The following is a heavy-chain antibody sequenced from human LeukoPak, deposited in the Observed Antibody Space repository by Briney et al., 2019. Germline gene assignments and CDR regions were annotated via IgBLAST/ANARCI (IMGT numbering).Heavy chain of an antibody. V-gene: IGHV3-23*01. J-gene: IGHJ4*02. D-gene: IGHD6-13*01. CDR1: GFTFSSYA. CDR3: AKAPSLAGTEVFDY. Sequence: GGSLRLSCAASGFTFSSYAMGWVRKAPGKGLEWVSAISGSGGSTYYADSVKGRFTISRDNSKNTLYLQMNSLRAEDTAVYYCAKAPSLAGTEVFDYWGQGTLVTVSS. CDR2: ISGSGGST.